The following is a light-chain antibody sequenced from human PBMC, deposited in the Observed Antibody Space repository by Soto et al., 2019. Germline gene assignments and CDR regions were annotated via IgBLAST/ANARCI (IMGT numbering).Light chain of an antibody. CDR2: TAS. CDR1: QGVSTW. Sequence: DIQMTESPSSVSASVGDRVTITCRASQGVSTWLAWYQQKPGKAPNLLSYTASSLQSGVPSRFRGSGSGTDFTLTINGLKPEDFATYYCQQAASFPITFGQGTRLEIK. J-gene: IGKJ5*01. V-gene: IGKV1-12*01. CDR3: QQAASFPIT.